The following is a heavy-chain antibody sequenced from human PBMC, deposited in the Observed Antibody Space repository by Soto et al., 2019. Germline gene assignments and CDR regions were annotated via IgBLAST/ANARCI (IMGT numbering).Heavy chain of an antibody. CDR2: ISGYNGDT. Sequence: ASVKVSCKASNYPFTGYGISWVRQAPGQGLEWMGWISGYNGDTNYAQKFQDRVSMTIDTSTGTAYMELRSLTSDDTAIYYCAKNGQPPYYYYGLDVWGQGTKVTVSS. J-gene: IGHJ6*02. D-gene: IGHD2-8*01. V-gene: IGHV1-18*01. CDR1: NYPFTGYG. CDR3: AKNGQPPYYYYGLDV.